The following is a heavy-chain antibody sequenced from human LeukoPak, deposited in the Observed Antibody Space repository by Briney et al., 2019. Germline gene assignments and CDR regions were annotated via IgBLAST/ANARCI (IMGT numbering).Heavy chain of an antibody. D-gene: IGHD3-10*01. J-gene: IGHJ6*03. CDR2: ISSSSYI. V-gene: IGHV3-21*01. CDR1: GFTFSSYS. Sequence: GGSLRLSCAASGFTFSSYSMNWVRQAPGKGLEWVSSISSSSYIYYADSVKGRFTISRDNAKNSLYLQMNSLRAEDTAVYYCARSETYYYGSGRQHYYYYMDVWGKGTTVTVSS. CDR3: ARSETYYYGSGRQHYYYYMDV.